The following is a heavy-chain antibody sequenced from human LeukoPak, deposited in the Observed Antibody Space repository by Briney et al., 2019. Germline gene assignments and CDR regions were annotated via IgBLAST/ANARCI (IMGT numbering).Heavy chain of an antibody. D-gene: IGHD3-22*01. V-gene: IGHV1-18*01. CDR2: ISAYNGNT. CDR3: ARPSDSSGYDPGYFDY. Sequence: ASVKVSCKASGYTFTSYGISWVRQAPGQGLEWMGWISAYNGNTNYAQKLQGRVTMTTDTSTSTAYMELSSLRSEDTAVYYCARPSDSSGYDPGYFDYWGQGTLVTVSS. J-gene: IGHJ4*02. CDR1: GYTFTSYG.